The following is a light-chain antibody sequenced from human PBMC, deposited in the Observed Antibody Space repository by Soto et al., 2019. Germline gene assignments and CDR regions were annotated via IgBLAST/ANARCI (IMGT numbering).Light chain of an antibody. J-gene: IGLJ1*01. CDR3: SSYTNINTRAGV. V-gene: IGLV2-14*01. Sequence: QSVLTHPASVSGSPGQSITISCTGTSGDIGSYNRVSWYQPHPGKAPKLIMYEVTGRPSGVSNRFSGSKSGNTASLTISGLQAEDEAEYYCSSYTNINTRAGVFGTGTKVTVL. CDR1: SGDIGSYNR. CDR2: EVT.